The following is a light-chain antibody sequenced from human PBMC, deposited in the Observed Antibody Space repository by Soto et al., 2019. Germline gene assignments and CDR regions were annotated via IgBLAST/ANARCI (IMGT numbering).Light chain of an antibody. CDR1: QSVGSY. CDR2: DAS. Sequence: EIVLTQCPATLSLSPGERVTLSCRASQSVGSYLAWYQQKPGQTPRLLIYDASNRATGIPARFSGSGSGTDFTLTISSLEAEDFAVYYCQHRNYWPPGATFGGGTKVEIK. V-gene: IGKV3-11*01. J-gene: IGKJ4*01. CDR3: QHRNYWPPGAT.